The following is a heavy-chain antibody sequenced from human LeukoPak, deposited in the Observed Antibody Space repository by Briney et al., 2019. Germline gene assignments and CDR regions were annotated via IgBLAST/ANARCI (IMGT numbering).Heavy chain of an antibody. V-gene: IGHV3-7*01. CDR2: MNQDGTET. Sequence: GGSLRLSCVASGFTFSSRWMSWVRQAPGKGLEWVAHMNQDGTETSYAASVKGRFTISRDNAKSSLYLQMNSLRADDTAIYYCARDSDWALEYWGQGTLVTVSS. J-gene: IGHJ4*02. D-gene: IGHD3-9*01. CDR3: ARDSDWALEY. CDR1: GFTFSSRW.